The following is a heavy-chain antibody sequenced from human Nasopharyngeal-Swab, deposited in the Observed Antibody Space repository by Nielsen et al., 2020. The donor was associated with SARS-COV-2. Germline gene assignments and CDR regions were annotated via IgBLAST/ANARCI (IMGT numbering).Heavy chain of an antibody. Sequence: ASVKVSCKASGYTFTSYAMHWVRQAPGQRLEWMGWINAGNGNTKYSQKFQGRVTITRDNSASTAYMELSSLRSEDTAVYYCARGGRITIFGVAIPERARFDPWGQGTLVTVSS. J-gene: IGHJ5*02. V-gene: IGHV1-3*01. D-gene: IGHD3-3*01. CDR3: ARGGRITIFGVAIPERARFDP. CDR1: GYTFTSYA. CDR2: INAGNGNT.